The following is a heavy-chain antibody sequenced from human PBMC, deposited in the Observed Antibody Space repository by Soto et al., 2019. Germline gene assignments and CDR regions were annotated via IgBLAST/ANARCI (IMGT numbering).Heavy chain of an antibody. Sequence: GGSLRLSCAASGFTFSSYGMHWARQAPGKGLEWVAVIWYDGSNKYYADSVKGRFTISRDNSKNTLYLQMNSLRAEDTAVYYCARAPQGQAYYDFWSGYPDYWGQGTLVTVSS. CDR2: IWYDGSNK. V-gene: IGHV3-33*01. CDR1: GFTFSSYG. J-gene: IGHJ4*02. CDR3: ARAPQGQAYYDFWSGYPDY. D-gene: IGHD3-3*01.